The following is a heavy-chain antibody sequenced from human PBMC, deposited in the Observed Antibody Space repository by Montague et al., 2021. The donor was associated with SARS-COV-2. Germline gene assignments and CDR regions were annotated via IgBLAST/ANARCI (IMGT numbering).Heavy chain of an antibody. V-gene: IGHV3-21*01. Sequence: SLRLSCAASGFTFSSYSMNWVRQAPGKGLEWVSSISSSSSYIYYADSVKGRFTISRDNAKNSLYLQMNSLSAEDTAVYYCASVGAGAPAAYYYYGMDVWGQGTTVTVSS. CDR1: GFTFSSYS. CDR3: ASVGAGAPAAYYYYGMDV. D-gene: IGHD1-26*01. CDR2: ISSSSSYI. J-gene: IGHJ6*02.